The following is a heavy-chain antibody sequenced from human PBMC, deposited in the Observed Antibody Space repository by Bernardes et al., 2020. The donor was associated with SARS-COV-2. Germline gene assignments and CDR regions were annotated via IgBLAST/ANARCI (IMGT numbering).Heavy chain of an antibody. CDR1: GFTFSNHD. J-gene: IGHJ4*02. V-gene: IGHV3-13*05. D-gene: IGHD3-22*01. Sequence: GGSLRLSCAASGFTFSNHDFHWVRQVTGKGLEWVSHISGGGNNPFYADSVKGRFTVSRDNAKNSLFLQMNSVRAGDTAVYYCLREVDYHSSGFGFDYWVQGIPVTVSS. CDR3: LREVDYHSSGFGFDY. CDR2: ISGGGNNP.